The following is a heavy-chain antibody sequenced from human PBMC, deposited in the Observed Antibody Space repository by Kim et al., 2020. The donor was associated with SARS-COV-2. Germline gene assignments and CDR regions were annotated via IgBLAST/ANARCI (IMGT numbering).Heavy chain of an antibody. V-gene: IGHV3-23*01. D-gene: IGHD5-12*01. Sequence: DDSSCYARSVRCRFTVSRDSARNTLYLQMNSLRSDDTAIYYCVKGAWLDYWGPGTLVTVSS. CDR2: DDSS. CDR3: VKGAWLDY. J-gene: IGHJ4*02.